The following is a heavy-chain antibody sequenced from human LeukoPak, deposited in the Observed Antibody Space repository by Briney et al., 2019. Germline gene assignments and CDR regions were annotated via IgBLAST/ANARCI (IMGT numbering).Heavy chain of an antibody. CDR2: ISSSGSTI. CDR3: ARSAQDYYDILTGYYPVNYFDY. D-gene: IGHD3-9*01. J-gene: IGHJ4*02. V-gene: IGHV3-11*04. Sequence: PGGSLRLSCAASGFTFSDYYMSWIRQAPGKGLEWVSYISSSGSTIYYADSVEGRFTISRDNAKNSLYLQMNSLRAEDTAVYYCARSAQDYYDILTGYYPVNYFDYWGQGTLVTVSS. CDR1: GFTFSDYY.